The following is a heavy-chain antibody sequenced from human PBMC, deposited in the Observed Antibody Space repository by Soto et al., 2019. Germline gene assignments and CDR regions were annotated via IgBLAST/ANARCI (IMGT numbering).Heavy chain of an antibody. CDR2: FSGRSGDT. CDR3: ARDSSAWPNYFDY. Sequence: PXGSLKLSCVASGFSISTHALTWVRQAPGKGLEWVSSFSGRSGDTYYAASVKGRFTISGDSSKNTVILQMNNLRADDTALYYCARDSSAWPNYFDYWGQGIQVTVSS. CDR1: GFSISTHA. D-gene: IGHD6-19*01. J-gene: IGHJ4*02. V-gene: IGHV3-23*01.